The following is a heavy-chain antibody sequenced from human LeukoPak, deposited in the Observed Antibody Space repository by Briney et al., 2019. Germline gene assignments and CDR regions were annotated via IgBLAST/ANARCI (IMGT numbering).Heavy chain of an antibody. CDR1: GFTFSSYW. V-gene: IGHV3-7*01. CDR2: IKQDGSVK. Sequence: GGPLRLSCAASGFTFSSYWMSWVRQAPGKGLEWVANIKQDGSVKYYVDSVKGRFTIYRDNAKNSLYLQMNSLRADDTAVYYCARDLGYCTNGVCYIGGHRFDPWGQGTLVTVSS. J-gene: IGHJ5*02. D-gene: IGHD2-8*01. CDR3: ARDLGYCTNGVCYIGGHRFDP.